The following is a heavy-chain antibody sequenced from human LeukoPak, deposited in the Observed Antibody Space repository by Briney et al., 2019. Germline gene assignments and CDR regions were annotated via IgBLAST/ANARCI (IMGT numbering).Heavy chain of an antibody. CDR3: AKDSHYDFWSSSGYYFDY. J-gene: IGHJ4*02. V-gene: IGHV3-23*01. CDR2: ISGSGGST. D-gene: IGHD3-3*01. CDR1: GFTFSSYA. Sequence: PGGSLRLSCAASGFTFSSYAMSWVRQAPGKGLEWVSAISGSGGSTYYADSVKGRFTISRDNSKNTLYLQMNSLRAEDTAVYYCAKDSHYDFWSSSGYYFDYWGQGTLVTVSS.